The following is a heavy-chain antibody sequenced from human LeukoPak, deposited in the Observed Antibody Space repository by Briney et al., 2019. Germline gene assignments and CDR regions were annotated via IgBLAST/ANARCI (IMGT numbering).Heavy chain of an antibody. V-gene: IGHV3-74*01. CDR3: TRDLTGHYSIDY. Sequence: GGSLRLSCAASGFTFSNCWMHWVRQAPGKGLEWVSRIESDGSRTRYADSVKGRFTISRDNSKNTLYLQVNSLRPDDTAVYYCTRDLTGHYSIDYWGQGTLVTVSS. J-gene: IGHJ4*02. CDR1: GFTFSNCW. D-gene: IGHD3-22*01. CDR2: IESDGSRT.